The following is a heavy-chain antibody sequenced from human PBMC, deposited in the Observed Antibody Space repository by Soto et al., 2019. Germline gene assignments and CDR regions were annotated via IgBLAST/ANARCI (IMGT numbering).Heavy chain of an antibody. D-gene: IGHD3-22*01. Sequence: SETLSLTCTVSGGSISSSSYCWGWIRQPPGKVLEWIGSIYYSGSTYYNPSLKSRVTISVDTSKNQFSLKLSSVTAADTAVYYCARQSYYDSSGYYQSPFDYWGQGTLVTVSS. V-gene: IGHV4-39*01. CDR3: ARQSYYDSSGYYQSPFDY. CDR1: GGSISSSSYC. CDR2: IYYSGST. J-gene: IGHJ4*02.